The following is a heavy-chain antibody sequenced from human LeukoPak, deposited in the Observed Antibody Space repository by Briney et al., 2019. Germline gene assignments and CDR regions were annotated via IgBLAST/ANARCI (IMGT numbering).Heavy chain of an antibody. V-gene: IGHV4-39*07. CDR3: ARGPVGGTTYNDGDAFDI. Sequence: SETLSLTCTVSGASIISSSYYWVWIRQPPGKGLEWIGTFYYSGSTYYKPSLKSRLTISVDTSKNQFSLKLSSVTAADTAVYYCARGPVGGTTYNDGDAFDIWGQGTMVTVSS. CDR2: FYYSGST. J-gene: IGHJ3*02. CDR1: GASIISSSYY. D-gene: IGHD1-7*01.